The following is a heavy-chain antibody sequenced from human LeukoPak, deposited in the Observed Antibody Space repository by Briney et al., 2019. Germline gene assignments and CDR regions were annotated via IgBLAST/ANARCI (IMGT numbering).Heavy chain of an antibody. CDR2: INHSGST. D-gene: IGHD3-10*01. CDR3: ANSRRLLWFGESFFDY. CDR1: DGSFSGYY. V-gene: IGHV4-34*01. Sequence: SETLSLTCAVYDGSFSGYYWSWVRQPPGKGLECIGEINHSGSTNYNPSLKSRVTISVDTSKNQFSLKLSSVTAADTAVYYCANSRRLLWFGESFFDYWGQGTLVTVSS. J-gene: IGHJ4*02.